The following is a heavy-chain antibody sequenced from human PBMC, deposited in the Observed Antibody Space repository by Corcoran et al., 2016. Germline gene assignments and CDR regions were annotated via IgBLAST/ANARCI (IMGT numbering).Heavy chain of an antibody. V-gene: IGHV4-34*01. Sequence: QVQLQQWGAGLLKPSETLSLTCAVYGGSFSGYYWSWIRQPPGKGLEWIGEINHSGSTNYNPSLQSRVTISVDTSKNQFSLKLRSVTAADTAGYYCARGWVTMFGVGRTNWCDPWCQGTLVTVSS. CDR3: ARGWVTMFGVGRTNWCDP. CDR2: INHSGST. D-gene: IGHD3-3*01. CDR1: GGSFSGYY. J-gene: IGHJ5*02.